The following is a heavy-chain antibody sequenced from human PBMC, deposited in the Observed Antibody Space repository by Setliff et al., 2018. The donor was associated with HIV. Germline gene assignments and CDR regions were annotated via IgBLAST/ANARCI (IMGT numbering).Heavy chain of an antibody. CDR2: IYHSGNT. CDR1: GDSISSDFY. CDR3: ARGQGCGGGCRYAFEM. Sequence: PSETLSLTCTVSGDSISSDFYWGWIRQPPGKGLEWIGSIYHSGNTYYMPSLQSRVTISVDMSKNQFSLNLNSVTAADTAVYYCARGQGCGGGCRYAFEMWGQGTMVTVSS. V-gene: IGHV4-38-2*02. J-gene: IGHJ3*02. D-gene: IGHD2-21*02.